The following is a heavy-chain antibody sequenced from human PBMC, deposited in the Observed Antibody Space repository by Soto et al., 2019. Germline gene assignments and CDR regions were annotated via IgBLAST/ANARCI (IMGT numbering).Heavy chain of an antibody. J-gene: IGHJ6*02. CDR1: GGTFSSYA. CDR3: ARRDDILTGYYNAYYYGMDV. CDR2: IIPIFGTA. D-gene: IGHD3-9*01. Sequence: SVKVSCKASGGTFSSYAISWVRQARGQGLEWMGGIIPIFGTANYAQKFQGRVTITADESTSTAYMELSSLRSEDTAVYYCARRDDILTGYYNAYYYGMDVWGQGTTVTVSS. V-gene: IGHV1-69*13.